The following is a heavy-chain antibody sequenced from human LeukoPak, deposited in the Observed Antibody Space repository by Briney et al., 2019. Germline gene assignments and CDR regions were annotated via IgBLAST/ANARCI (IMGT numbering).Heavy chain of an antibody. CDR3: ARDYYYDILTGYYNFFDY. CDR1: GFTFRIYG. CDR2: ISHTSDSI. D-gene: IGHD3-9*01. V-gene: IGHV3-48*01. J-gene: IGHJ4*02. Sequence: GGSLRLSRVASGFTFRIYGMNWVRQAPGKGPEWVSYISHTSDSILYADSVKGRFTMSRDNAKKSLYLQMNSLRAEDTAVYYCARDYYYDILTGYYNFFDYWGQGTLVTVSS.